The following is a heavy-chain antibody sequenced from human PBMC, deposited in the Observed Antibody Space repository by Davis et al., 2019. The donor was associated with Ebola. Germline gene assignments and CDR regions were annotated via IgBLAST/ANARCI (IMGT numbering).Heavy chain of an antibody. CDR3: AKDFYDTTRRYFDY. CDR2: ISGSGGST. CDR1: GFTFSSYA. Sequence: GESLKISCAASGFTFSSYAMSWVRQAPGKGLEWVSAISGSGGSTYYADSVKGRFTISRDNSKNTLYLQMNSLRAEDTAAYYCAKDFYDTTRRYFDYWGQGTLVTVSS. D-gene: IGHD2/OR15-2a*01. V-gene: IGHV3-23*01. J-gene: IGHJ4*02.